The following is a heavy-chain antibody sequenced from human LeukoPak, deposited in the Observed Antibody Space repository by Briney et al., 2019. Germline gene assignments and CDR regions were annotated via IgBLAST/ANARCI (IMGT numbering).Heavy chain of an antibody. Sequence: GGSLRLSCAASGFTFDDYAMHWVRQAPGKGLEWVSGISWNSVSIGYADSVKGRFTISRDNAKNSLYLQMNSLRAEDTAVYYCTRDYSSSSGRAFDIWGQGTMVTVSS. J-gene: IGHJ3*02. D-gene: IGHD6-6*01. V-gene: IGHV3-9*01. CDR2: ISWNSVSI. CDR1: GFTFDDYA. CDR3: TRDYSSSSGRAFDI.